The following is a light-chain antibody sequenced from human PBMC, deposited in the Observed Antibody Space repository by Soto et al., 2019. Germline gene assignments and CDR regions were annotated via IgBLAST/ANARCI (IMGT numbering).Light chain of an antibody. V-gene: IGKV3-20*01. CDR2: GAS. Sequence: EIVLTQSPGTLSLSPGERATLSCRASQSVSSSYLAWYQQKPGQAPRLLIYGASSRATGIPDRFSGSGSVTDFTLTISRLDPEDFAVYYCHQYDSSPLTFGGGTKVEIK. CDR3: HQYDSSPLT. CDR1: QSVSSSY. J-gene: IGKJ4*01.